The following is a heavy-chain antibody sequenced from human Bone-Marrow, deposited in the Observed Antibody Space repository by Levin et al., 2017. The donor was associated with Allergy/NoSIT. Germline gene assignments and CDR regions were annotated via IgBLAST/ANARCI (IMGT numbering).Heavy chain of an antibody. Sequence: AGESLKISCAASGFALGGYGMTWVRQTPGRGLEWVSFISSSGGHIYFADSVKGRFTISRDNSKNSLYLHMSSLRGEDTAVYYCARKTDSYDVVAGYYFYMDVWGKGTTVTVSS. D-gene: IGHD3-16*01. CDR3: ARKTDSYDVVAGYYFYMDV. CDR1: GFALGGYG. J-gene: IGHJ6*03. CDR2: ISSSGGHI. V-gene: IGHV3-21*01.